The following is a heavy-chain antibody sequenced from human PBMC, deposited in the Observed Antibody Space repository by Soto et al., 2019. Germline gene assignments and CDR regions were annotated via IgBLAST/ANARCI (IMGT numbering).Heavy chain of an antibody. Sequence: SETLSLTCTVSGGSISSGDYYWSWIRQPPGKGLEWIGYIYYSGSTYYNPSLKSRVTISVDTSKNQFSLKLSSVTAADTAVYYCARYCSSTSCLLPWFDPWGQGTLVTVSS. D-gene: IGHD2-2*01. V-gene: IGHV4-30-4*01. CDR3: ARYCSSTSCLLPWFDP. CDR1: GGSISSGDYY. J-gene: IGHJ5*02. CDR2: IYYSGST.